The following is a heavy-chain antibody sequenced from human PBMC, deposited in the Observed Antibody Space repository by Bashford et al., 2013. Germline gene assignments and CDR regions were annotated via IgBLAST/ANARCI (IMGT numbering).Heavy chain of an antibody. J-gene: IGHJ5*02. CDR3: ARDWGSIAAPRLWFDP. D-gene: IGHD6-6*01. Sequence: RPLLYSSETLSLTCTVSGGSISSGGYYWSWIRQHPGKGLEWIGYIYYSGSTYYNPSLKSRVTISVDTSKNQFSLKLSSVTAADTAVYYCARDWGSIAAPRLWFDPWGQGTLVTVSS. CDR2: IYYSGST. V-gene: IGHV4-31*03. CDR1: GGSISSGGYY.